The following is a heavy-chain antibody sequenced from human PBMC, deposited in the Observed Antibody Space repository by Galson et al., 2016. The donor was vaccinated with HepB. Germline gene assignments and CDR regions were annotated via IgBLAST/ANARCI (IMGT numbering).Heavy chain of an antibody. D-gene: IGHD2-15*01. CDR1: GDSISSDY. CDR2: IYHSGTT. Sequence: SETLSLTCSVSGDSISSDYWSWIRQPPGRGLEYIGFIYHSGTTKYNPSLKSRVTISIDRSKNQFSLKLTSVTAADTAVYYCAREFGCSGGICYSVNWFDPWGQGTLVTVS. J-gene: IGHJ5*02. CDR3: AREFGCSGGICYSVNWFDP. V-gene: IGHV4-59*01.